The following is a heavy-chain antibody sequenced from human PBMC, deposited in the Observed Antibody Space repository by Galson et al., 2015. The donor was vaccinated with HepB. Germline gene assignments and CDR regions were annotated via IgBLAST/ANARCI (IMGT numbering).Heavy chain of an antibody. Sequence: SLRLSCAASGFTFSSYSMNWVRQAPGKGLEWVSYISGSSSSIYYADSVKGRFAISRDNAKKSLSLQMNSLRAEDTAVYYCARSRIIFSHYDILTGYPYYFDYWGQGTLVTGSA. V-gene: IGHV3-48*04. J-gene: IGHJ4*02. CDR1: GFTFSSYS. CDR3: ARSRIIFSHYDILTGYPYYFDY. CDR2: ISGSSSSI. D-gene: IGHD3-9*01.